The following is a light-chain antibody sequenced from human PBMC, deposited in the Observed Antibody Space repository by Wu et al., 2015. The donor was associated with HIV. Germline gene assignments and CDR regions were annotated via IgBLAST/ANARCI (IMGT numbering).Light chain of an antibody. J-gene: IGKJ4*01. CDR1: QGISSY. CDR2: AAS. CDR3: QQLLVGIT. Sequence: IQLTQSPSSLSASVGDRVTITCRASQGISSYLAWYQQKPGKAPKLLIYAASTLQSGVPSRFSGSGSGTDFTLTISSLQPEDFATYYCQQLLVGITFGGGTKVEIK. V-gene: IGKV1-9*01.